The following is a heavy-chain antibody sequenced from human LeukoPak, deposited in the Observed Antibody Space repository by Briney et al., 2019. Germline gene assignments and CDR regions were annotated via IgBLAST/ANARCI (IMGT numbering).Heavy chain of an antibody. V-gene: IGHV3-7*01. CDR1: GFTFTDYW. J-gene: IGHJ4*01. CDR3: ARDGTAAGLYFDL. CDR2: IRQDGSEK. Sequence: GGSLRHSCEVSGFTFTDYWMNWVRQAPGKGPEWVASIRQDGSEKTYVDSVKGRFTISRDNTKNSLSLQLNGLRAEDTAVYYCARDGTAAGLYFDLWGQGTLVTVSS. D-gene: IGHD6-13*01.